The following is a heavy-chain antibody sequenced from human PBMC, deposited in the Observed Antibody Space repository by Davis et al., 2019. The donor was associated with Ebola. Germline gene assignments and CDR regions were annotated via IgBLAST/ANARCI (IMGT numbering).Heavy chain of an antibody. D-gene: IGHD3-10*01. CDR1: GGTFSSYA. V-gene: IGHV1-69*06. J-gene: IGHJ6*02. CDR3: AVHTYFYGSGSLWGMDV. CDR2: IIPIFGTA. Sequence: SVKVSCKASGGTFSSYAISWVRQAPGQGLEWMGGIIPIFGTANYAQKFQGRVTITADKSTSTAYMELSSMRSEDTAVYYCAVHTYFYGSGSLWGMDVWGQGTTVTVSS.